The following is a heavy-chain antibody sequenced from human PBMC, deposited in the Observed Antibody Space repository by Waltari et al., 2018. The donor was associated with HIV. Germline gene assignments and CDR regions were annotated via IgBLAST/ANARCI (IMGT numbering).Heavy chain of an antibody. V-gene: IGHV3-33*01. CDR1: GFTFSSYG. Sequence: QVQLVESGGGVVQPGRSLRLSCAASGFTFSSYGMHWVRQAPGKGLEWVAVIWDDGSNKYYAGTVKGRFTTSRENSKNTLYLQMNSLRAEDTAVYYCARDPYYYDSSGYHGRFDYWGQGTLVTVSS. J-gene: IGHJ4*02. D-gene: IGHD3-22*01. CDR3: ARDPYYYDSSGYHGRFDY. CDR2: IWDDGSNK.